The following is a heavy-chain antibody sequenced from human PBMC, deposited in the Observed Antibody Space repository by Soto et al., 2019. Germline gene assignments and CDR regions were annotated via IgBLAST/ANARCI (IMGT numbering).Heavy chain of an antibody. Sequence: GGSLRLSCAASGFTFSSYSMNWVRQAPGKGLEWVSYISSSSSTRYYADSVKGRFTISRDNAKNSLYLQMNSLRGEDAAVYYCASLLYYDSSGYPGQNPFDIWGQGTMVTVSS. CDR3: ASLLYYDSSGYPGQNPFDI. V-gene: IGHV3-48*01. CDR2: ISSSSSTR. CDR1: GFTFSSYS. J-gene: IGHJ3*02. D-gene: IGHD3-22*01.